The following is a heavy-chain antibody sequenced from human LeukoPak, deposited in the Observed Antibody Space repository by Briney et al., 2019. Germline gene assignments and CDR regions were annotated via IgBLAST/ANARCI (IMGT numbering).Heavy chain of an antibody. CDR1: GYTCTGYY. CDR3: ARGPTVEYYFDY. Sequence: ASVKVSCKASGYTCTGYYMHWVRQAPGQGLEWMGWINPNSGGTNYAQKFQGRVTMTRDTSISTAYMELSRLRSDDTAVYYCARGPTVEYYFDYWGQGTLVTVSS. D-gene: IGHD4-23*01. CDR2: INPNSGGT. V-gene: IGHV1-2*02. J-gene: IGHJ4*02.